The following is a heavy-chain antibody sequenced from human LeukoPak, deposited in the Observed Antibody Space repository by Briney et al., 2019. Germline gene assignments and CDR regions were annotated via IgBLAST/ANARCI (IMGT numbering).Heavy chain of an antibody. CDR3: ACTNYYYDSSGYYYAFDY. Sequence: PGGSLRLSCAASGFTFSSYWMHWVRQAPGKGLVWVSRINSDGSSTIYADSVKGRFTISRDNAKNTLYLQMNSLRAEDTAVYYCACTNYYYDSSGYYYAFDYWGQGTLVTVSS. V-gene: IGHV3-74*01. CDR1: GFTFSSYW. J-gene: IGHJ4*02. CDR2: INSDGSST. D-gene: IGHD3-22*01.